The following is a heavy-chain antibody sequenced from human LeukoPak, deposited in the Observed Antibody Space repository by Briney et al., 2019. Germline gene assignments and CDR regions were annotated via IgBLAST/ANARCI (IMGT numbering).Heavy chain of an antibody. CDR2: ISYDGSNK. Sequence: EGSLRLSCAASGFTFSSYAMHWVRQAPGKGLEWVAVISYDGSNKYYADSVKGRFTISRDNSKNTLYLQMNSLRAEDTAVYYCARERVTTGDYWGQGTLVIVSS. V-gene: IGHV3-30-3*01. J-gene: IGHJ4*02. CDR3: ARERVTTGDY. CDR1: GFTFSSYA. D-gene: IGHD4-17*01.